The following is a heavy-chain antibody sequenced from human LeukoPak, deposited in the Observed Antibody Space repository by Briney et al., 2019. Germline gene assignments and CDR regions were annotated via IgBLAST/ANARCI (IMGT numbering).Heavy chain of an antibody. CDR1: GGSISSGDYY. V-gene: IGHV4-39*01. CDR3: ARTRGYSGYVDAFDI. Sequence: PSQTLSLTCTVSGGSISSGDYYWSWIRQPPGKGLEWIGTIYYSGSTYYNPSLKSRVTISADTSKNQFSLKLSSVTAADTAVYYCARTRGYSGYVDAFDIWGQGTMVTVFS. CDR2: IYYSGST. J-gene: IGHJ3*02. D-gene: IGHD5-12*01.